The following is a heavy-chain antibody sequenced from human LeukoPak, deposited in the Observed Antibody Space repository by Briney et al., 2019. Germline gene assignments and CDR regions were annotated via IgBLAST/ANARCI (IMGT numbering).Heavy chain of an antibody. Sequence: SETLSLTCTVSGGSISSGSYYWNWIRQPAGKGLEWIGRIYTSGSTNYNPSLESRVTISVDTSKNQFSLKLRSVTAADTAVYYCARRGDSWGQGTLVTVSS. CDR2: IYTSGST. V-gene: IGHV4-61*02. CDR3: ARRGDS. CDR1: GGSISSGSYY. J-gene: IGHJ4*02.